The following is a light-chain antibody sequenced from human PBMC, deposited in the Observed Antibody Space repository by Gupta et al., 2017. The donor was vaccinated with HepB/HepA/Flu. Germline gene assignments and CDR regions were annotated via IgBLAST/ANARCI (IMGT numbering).Light chain of an antibody. Sequence: DIQLTQSPSFLSASVGDRVTVTCRASQGINNYLAWYQQKPGKAPQLVIYAASTLQSGVPSKFSGGGSGTEFTLPISSLQPEEFATYYCQKLNNNPFTFGHGTKVDIK. J-gene: IGKJ3*01. V-gene: IGKV1-9*01. CDR3: QKLNNNPFT. CDR2: AAS. CDR1: QGINNY.